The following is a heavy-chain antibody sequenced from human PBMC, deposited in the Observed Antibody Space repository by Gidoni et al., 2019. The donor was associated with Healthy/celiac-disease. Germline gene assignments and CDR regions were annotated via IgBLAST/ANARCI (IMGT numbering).Heavy chain of an antibody. D-gene: IGHD4-17*01. CDR2: MSYDGSNK. J-gene: IGHJ4*02. CDR1: GFTFRGSG. Sequence: QVLLVESGGGVVQPGRSLRLSWTASGFTFRGSGMHWVRQAPGKGLEWVAVMSYDGSNKYYADSVKGRFTISRDNSKNTLYLQMNSLRAEDTAVYYCAKARWATVTPLDYWGQGTLVTVSS. V-gene: IGHV3-30*18. CDR3: AKARWATVTPLDY.